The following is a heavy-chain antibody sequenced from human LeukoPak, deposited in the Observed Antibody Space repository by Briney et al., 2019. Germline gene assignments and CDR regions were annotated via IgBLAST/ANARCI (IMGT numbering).Heavy chain of an antibody. Sequence: ASQTLSLTCTVSGGSISSGSYFWSWIRQPAGKGLEWIGRMYTSGITNCNPSLKSRVTISVDTSKNQFSLKLSSVTAADTAVYDCAREGPYSSGLDYWGQGTLVTVSS. V-gene: IGHV4-61*02. CDR1: GGSISSGSYF. CDR3: AREGPYSSGLDY. J-gene: IGHJ4*02. CDR2: MYTSGIT. D-gene: IGHD3-22*01.